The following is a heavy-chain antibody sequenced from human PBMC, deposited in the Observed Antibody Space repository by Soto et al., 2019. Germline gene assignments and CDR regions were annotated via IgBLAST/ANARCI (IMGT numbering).Heavy chain of an antibody. CDR2: TYYRSKWYY. Sequence: QVQLQQSGPRLVRPSQTLSLTCAISGDSVSIKSAAWNWIRQSPSRGLEWLGRTYYRSKWYYDYADSVKSRLTINSDTANNQFSLQLNSVTPEDTAVYYCARDPGYSLDYWGQGTLVTVSS. J-gene: IGHJ4*02. D-gene: IGHD5-18*01. CDR1: GDSVSIKSAA. V-gene: IGHV6-1*01. CDR3: ARDPGYSLDY.